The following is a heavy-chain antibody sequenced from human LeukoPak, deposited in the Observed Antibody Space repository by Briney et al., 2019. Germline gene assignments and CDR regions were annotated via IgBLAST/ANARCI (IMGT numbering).Heavy chain of an antibody. V-gene: IGHV4-34*01. J-gene: IGHJ4*02. Sequence: SETLSLTCAVYGGSFSGYYWSWIRQPPGKGLEWIGEINHSGSTNYNPSLKSRVTISVDTSKNQFSLKLSSVTAAYTAVYYCARWVTGLDYWGQGTLVTVSS. CDR2: INHSGST. D-gene: IGHD2-21*02. CDR1: GGSFSGYY. CDR3: ARWVTGLDY.